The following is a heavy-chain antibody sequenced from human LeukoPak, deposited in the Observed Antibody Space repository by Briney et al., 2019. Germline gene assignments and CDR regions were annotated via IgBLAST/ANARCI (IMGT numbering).Heavy chain of an antibody. J-gene: IGHJ4*02. Sequence: GGSLRLSCAASGFTFRTYSMNWVRRAPGKGLEWVSFISGSSSYIYYADSVKGRFTISRDNAKNSLYLQMNSLRAEDTAVYYCVLNYGSGSYYLPLWGQGTLVTVSS. D-gene: IGHD3-10*01. V-gene: IGHV3-21*01. CDR2: ISGSSSYI. CDR3: VLNYGSGSYYLPL. CDR1: GFTFRTYS.